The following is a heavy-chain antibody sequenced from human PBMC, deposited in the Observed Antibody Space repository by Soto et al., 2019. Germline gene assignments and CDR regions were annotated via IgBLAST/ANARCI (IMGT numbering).Heavy chain of an antibody. D-gene: IGHD2-8*01. CDR1: GYSFTSYW. Sequence: GSLKISCKGSGYSFTSYWISWVRQMPGKGLEWMGRIDPSDSYTNYSPSFQGHVTISADKSISTAYLQWSSLKASDTAMYYCARFGYCTNGVCLPQYGMDVWGQGNTVTVSS. CDR3: ARFGYCTNGVCLPQYGMDV. CDR2: IDPSDSYT. V-gene: IGHV5-10-1*01. J-gene: IGHJ6*02.